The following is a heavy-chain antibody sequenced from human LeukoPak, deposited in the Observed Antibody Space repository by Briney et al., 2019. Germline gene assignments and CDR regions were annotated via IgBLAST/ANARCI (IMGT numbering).Heavy chain of an antibody. D-gene: IGHD6-13*01. Sequence: PGGSLRLSCAASGFTFSSYAMSWVRQAPGKGLEWVSAISGSGGSTYYADSVKGRFTISRDNSKNTLYLQMDSLRAEDTAVYYCARGPIAAADYYFDYWGRGTLVTVSS. CDR2: ISGSGGST. V-gene: IGHV3-23*01. J-gene: IGHJ4*02. CDR1: GFTFSSYA. CDR3: ARGPIAAADYYFDY.